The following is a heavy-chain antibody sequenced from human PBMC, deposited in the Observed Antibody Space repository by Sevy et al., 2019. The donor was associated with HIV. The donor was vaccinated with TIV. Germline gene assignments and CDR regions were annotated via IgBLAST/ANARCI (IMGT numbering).Heavy chain of an antibody. Sequence: GGSLRLSCAASGFTFSKYSMSWVRQPPGKGLEWVSILSFGCGEINYADSVKGRFTISRDNSMSSVYLQMNNLRPEDTAVYYSAREGCTKPHDYWGQGTLVTVSS. CDR1: GFTFSKYS. D-gene: IGHD2-8*01. CDR2: LSFGCGEI. CDR3: AREGCTKPHDY. J-gene: IGHJ4*02. V-gene: IGHV3-23*01.